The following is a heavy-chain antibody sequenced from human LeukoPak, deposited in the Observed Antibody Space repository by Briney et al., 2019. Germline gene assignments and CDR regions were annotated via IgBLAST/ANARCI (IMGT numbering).Heavy chain of an antibody. CDR1: GFTFSSYA. J-gene: IGHJ4*02. V-gene: IGHV3-30*18. CDR2: ISYDGSNK. D-gene: IGHD1-26*01. CDR3: AKLGGSYQVKGY. Sequence: GRSLRLSCAASGFTFSSYAMHWVRQAPGKGLEWVAVISYDGSNKYYADSVKGRFTISRDNSKNTLYLQMNSLRAEDTAVYYCAKLGGSYQVKGYWGQGTLVTVSS.